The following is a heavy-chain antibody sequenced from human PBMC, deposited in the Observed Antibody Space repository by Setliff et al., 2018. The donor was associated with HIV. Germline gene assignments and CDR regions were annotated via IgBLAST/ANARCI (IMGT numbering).Heavy chain of an antibody. Sequence: GESLKISCKDYGHSFPNDWIGWVRQMPRKGLEWVAIIFPGDSETRYSPSFEGRVTISADRSINTVYLQWSSLRASDTAVYYCTRHPLRPGIAGYFYFVDVWGTGTTVTVSS. D-gene: IGHD3-9*01. J-gene: IGHJ6*03. V-gene: IGHV5-51*01. CDR2: IFPGDSET. CDR3: TRHPLRPGIAGYFYFVDV. CDR1: GHSFPNDW.